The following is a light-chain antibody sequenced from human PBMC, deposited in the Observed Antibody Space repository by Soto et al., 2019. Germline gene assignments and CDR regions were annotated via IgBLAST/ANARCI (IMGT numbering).Light chain of an antibody. CDR3: QQYGSSTPT. J-gene: IGKJ4*01. Sequence: EIVLTQSPGTLSLSPGERATLSCRASQSVSKNFLAWYQQKPGKAPRLLISGASNRATGSSDRFSGSGSGTDFSLTIDRLEPEDRAVSFCQQYGSSTPTFGGGTKVATK. CDR1: QSVSKNF. CDR2: GAS. V-gene: IGKV3-20*01.